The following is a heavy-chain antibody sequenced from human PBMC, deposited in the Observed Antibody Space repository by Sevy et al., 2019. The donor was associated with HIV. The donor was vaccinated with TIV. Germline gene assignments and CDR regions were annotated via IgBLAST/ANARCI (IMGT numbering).Heavy chain of an antibody. CDR1: GFTFAKYS. CDR3: AREGCTQPHDY. J-gene: IGHJ4*02. Sequence: GWSLRLSCAASGFTFAKYSMSWVRQAPGKGLEWVSTFSFGCGRINYADSVKGRFTISRDDSKNTLFLQMDSLRAEDTATYFCAREGCTQPHDYWGQGTLVTVSS. D-gene: IGHD2-8*01. CDR2: FSFGCGRI. V-gene: IGHV3-23*01.